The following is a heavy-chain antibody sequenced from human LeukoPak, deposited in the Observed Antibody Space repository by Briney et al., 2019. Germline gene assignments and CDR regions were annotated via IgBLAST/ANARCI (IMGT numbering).Heavy chain of an antibody. CDR2: ISTTGGTT. D-gene: IGHD1-26*01. V-gene: IGHV3-23*01. CDR3: ARAVGRDAFDI. CDR1: GLTFSSYG. Sequence: PGGSLRLSCAASGLTFSSYGMSWVRQAPGRGLEWVSAISTTGGTTYYADSVKGRFTISRDNSKNTLYLQMNSLRADDTAVYYCARAVGRDAFDIWGQGTMVTVSS. J-gene: IGHJ3*02.